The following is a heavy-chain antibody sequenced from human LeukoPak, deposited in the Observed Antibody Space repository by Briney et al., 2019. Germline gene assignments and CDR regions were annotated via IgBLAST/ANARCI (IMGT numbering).Heavy chain of an antibody. J-gene: IGHJ3*02. CDR1: GYTFTGYY. Sequence: ASVKVSCKASGYTFTGYYMHWVRQAPGQGLEWMGWINPNSGGTNYAQKFQGRVTMTRDTSISTAYMELSRLRSDDTAVYYCARDPSRGGSYYGAFDIWGQGTKVTVSS. D-gene: IGHD1-26*01. V-gene: IGHV1-2*02. CDR2: INPNSGGT. CDR3: ARDPSRGGSYYGAFDI.